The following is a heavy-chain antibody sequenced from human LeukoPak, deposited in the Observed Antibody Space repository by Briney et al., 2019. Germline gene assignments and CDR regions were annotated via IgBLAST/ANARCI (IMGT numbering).Heavy chain of an antibody. V-gene: IGHV3-23*01. Sequence: GGSLRLSCAASGFTFSSYAMSWVRQAPGKGLEWVSAISGSGGSTYYADSLKGRFTIPRDNSKNTLYLQMNSLRAEDTAVYYCAKDSSSWKNWFDPWGQGTLVTVSS. CDR3: AKDSSSWKNWFDP. CDR1: GFTFSSYA. J-gene: IGHJ5*02. CDR2: ISGSGGST. D-gene: IGHD6-13*01.